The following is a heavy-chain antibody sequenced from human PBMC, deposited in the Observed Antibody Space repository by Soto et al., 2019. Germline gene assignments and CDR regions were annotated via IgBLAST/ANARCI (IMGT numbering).Heavy chain of an antibody. V-gene: IGHV3-30-3*02. J-gene: IGHJ2*01. CDR1: GFTFNTHS. Sequence: QVQLVESGGGVVQPGGSLRVSCSGSGFTFNTHSIHWVRQVPGKGLEWGAVISCDERTKFYADSVKGRFTISRDNSENSVYLQMNFARRADTAVYYCAKDWQYYSSSGLWYFDLWGRGALVTVSS. CDR2: ISCDERTK. D-gene: IGHD6-6*01. CDR3: AKDWQYYSSSGLWYFDL.